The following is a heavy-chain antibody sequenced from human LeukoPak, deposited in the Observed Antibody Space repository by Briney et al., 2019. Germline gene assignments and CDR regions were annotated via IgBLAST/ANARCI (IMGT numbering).Heavy chain of an antibody. J-gene: IGHJ3*02. V-gene: IGHV3-74*01. CDR3: ALYCSGGGCYSIGGAFDI. D-gene: IGHD2-15*01. CDR2: INSDGSST. Sequence: GGSLRLSCAASGFTFNNYWMHWVRQAPGKGLVWVSRINSDGSSTSYADSVKGRFTISRDNAKNTLYLQMNSLRAEDTAVYYCALYCSGGGCYSIGGAFDIWGQGTMLTVSS. CDR1: GFTFNNYW.